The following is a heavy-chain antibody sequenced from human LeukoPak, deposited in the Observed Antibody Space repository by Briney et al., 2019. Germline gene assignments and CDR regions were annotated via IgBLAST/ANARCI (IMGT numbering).Heavy chain of an antibody. V-gene: IGHV1-2*02. J-gene: IGHJ5*02. D-gene: IGHD2-2*01. CDR3: ARERYQLLFHNWFDP. CDR2: INPNSGGT. CDR1: GYTFTGYY. Sequence: ASVKVSCKASGYTFTGYYMHWVRQAPGQGLEWMGWINPNSGGTNYAQKFQGRVTMTRDTSTSTAYMELSRLRSDDTAVYYCARERYQLLFHNWFDPWGQGTLVTVSS.